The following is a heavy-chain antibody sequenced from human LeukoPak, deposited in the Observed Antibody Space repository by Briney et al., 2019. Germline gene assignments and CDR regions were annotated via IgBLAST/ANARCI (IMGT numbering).Heavy chain of an antibody. CDR3: AKDLTWIPPARVTFDL. D-gene: IGHD4-23*01. Sequence: SGGSLRLSCAASGFDFWNYAMSWVRQAPGKGLQWVSSISGSADITHYADSVRGRFTISRDNSRNTVFLQMNSLRAEDTAVYYCAKDLTWIPPARVTFDLRGQGTLVTVSS. CDR2: ISGSADIT. CDR1: GFDFWNYA. V-gene: IGHV3-23*01. J-gene: IGHJ4*02.